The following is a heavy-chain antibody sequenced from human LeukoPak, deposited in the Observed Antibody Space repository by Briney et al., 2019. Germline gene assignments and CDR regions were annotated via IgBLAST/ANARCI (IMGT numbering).Heavy chain of an antibody. CDR3: ARDTYYYNSSAFYHYYYGMDV. V-gene: IGHV3-33*01. CDR1: GFTFSSYG. D-gene: IGHD3-22*01. J-gene: IGHJ6*02. Sequence: GGSLRLSCAASGFTFSSYGMHWVRQAPGKGLEWVAVILSDGSKEFYTDSVKGRFTISRDNSKNTLYLQMNSLRAEDTAVYYCARDTYYYNSSAFYHYYYGMDVWGQGTTVTVSS. CDR2: ILSDGSKE.